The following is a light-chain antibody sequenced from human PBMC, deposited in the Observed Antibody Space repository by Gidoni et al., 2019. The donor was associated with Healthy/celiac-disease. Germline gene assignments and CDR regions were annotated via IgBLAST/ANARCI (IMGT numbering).Light chain of an antibody. J-gene: IGLJ2*01. CDR3: QSYDSSLSVV. V-gene: IGLV1-40*01. Sequence: QSVLTQPPSVSGAPGQRVTISCTGSSANIGAGYDVHWYQQLPGTAPKPLIYGNSNRRSGVPDRFSGSKSGTSASLAITGLQAEDEADYYCQSYDSSLSVVFGGGTKLTVL. CDR1: SANIGAGYD. CDR2: GNS.